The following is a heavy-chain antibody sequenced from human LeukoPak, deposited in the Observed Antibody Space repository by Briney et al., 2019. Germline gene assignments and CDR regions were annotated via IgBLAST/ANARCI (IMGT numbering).Heavy chain of an antibody. Sequence: GGSLRLSCAASGFTLSNHWMIWVRQAPGKGLECVANIKQDGIEKYYLDSVKGRFTISRDNAKNSVYLQMNSLRVEHTAVYYCGRGWAVDFWGQGTLVTVSS. V-gene: IGHV3-7*01. J-gene: IGHJ4*02. CDR1: GFTLSNHW. D-gene: IGHD5-24*01. CDR2: IKQDGIEK. CDR3: GRGWAVDF.